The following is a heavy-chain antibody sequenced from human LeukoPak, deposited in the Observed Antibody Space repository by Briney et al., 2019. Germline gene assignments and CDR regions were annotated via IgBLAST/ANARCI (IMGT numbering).Heavy chain of an antibody. V-gene: IGHV3-20*04. CDR1: GFTFDDYG. CDR3: AREGVAAAGTLNWFDP. CDR2: INWNGGST. D-gene: IGHD6-13*01. J-gene: IGHJ5*02. Sequence: VRPGGSLRLSCAASGFTFDDYGMSSVRQAPGKGLEWVSGINWNGGSTGYADSVKGRFTISRDNAKNSLYLQMNSLRAEDTALYYCAREGVAAAGTLNWFDPWGQGTLVTVSS.